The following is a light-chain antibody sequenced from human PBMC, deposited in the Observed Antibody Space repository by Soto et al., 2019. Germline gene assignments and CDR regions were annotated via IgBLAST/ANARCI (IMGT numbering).Light chain of an antibody. CDR1: QSVISSY. Sequence: EIVLTQSPGTLSLSPGERATLSCRASQSVISSYLAWYQQKPGQAPRLLIHGASTRASGIPDRFTGSGSGTDFTLTIRRLEPEDFAVYYCQQYGGSPMYTFGQGTKLEIK. J-gene: IGKJ2*01. CDR3: QQYGGSPMYT. V-gene: IGKV3-20*01. CDR2: GAS.